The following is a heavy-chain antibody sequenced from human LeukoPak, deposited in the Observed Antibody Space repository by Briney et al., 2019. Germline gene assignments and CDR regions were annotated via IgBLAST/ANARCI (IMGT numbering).Heavy chain of an antibody. CDR3: TRDPYYYDSSGHEWFDP. V-gene: IGHV3-49*04. J-gene: IGHJ5*02. CDR1: GFSFGDYA. D-gene: IGHD3-22*01. CDR2: IRSKAYGETT. Sequence: GGSLRLSCTSSGFSFGDYAMSWVRQAPGKGLEWVGFIRSKAYGETTEYAASVKGRFTISRDDSKSIAYLQMNSLKTEDTAVYYCTRDPYYYDSSGHEWFDPWGQGTLVTVSS.